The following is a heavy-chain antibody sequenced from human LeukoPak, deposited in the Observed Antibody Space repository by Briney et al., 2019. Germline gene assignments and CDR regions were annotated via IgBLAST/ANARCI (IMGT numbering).Heavy chain of an antibody. CDR1: RFTFSRYW. CDR2: IKQDGSEK. CDR3: ARDRGGSYYY. D-gene: IGHD1-26*01. V-gene: IGHV3-7*01. Sequence: GGSLRLSCAASRFTFSRYWMSWVRQAPGKGLEWVANIKQDGSEKYYVDSVKGRFTISRDNAKNSLYLQMNSLRAEDTAVYYCARDRGGSYYYWGQGTLVTVSS. J-gene: IGHJ4*02.